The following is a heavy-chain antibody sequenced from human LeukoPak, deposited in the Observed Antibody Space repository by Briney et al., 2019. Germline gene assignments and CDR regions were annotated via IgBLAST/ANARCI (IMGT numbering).Heavy chain of an antibody. CDR3: AKDRLWFGEGIDY. Sequence: GGSLRLSCAASGFTFSSYAMSWVRQAPGKGLEWVSAISGSGGSTYYADSVKGRFTISRDNSKNTLYLQMNSLRAEDTAVYDCAKDRLWFGEGIDYWGQGTLVTVSS. CDR2: ISGSGGST. V-gene: IGHV3-23*01. D-gene: IGHD3-10*01. CDR1: GFTFSSYA. J-gene: IGHJ4*02.